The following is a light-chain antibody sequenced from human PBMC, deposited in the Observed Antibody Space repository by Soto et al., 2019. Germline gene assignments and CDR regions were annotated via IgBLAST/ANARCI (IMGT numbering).Light chain of an antibody. CDR3: QQYTNAHGIT. CDR1: QGVGNKY. CDR2: AAS. Sequence: EIALTQSPGTLSLSPGERATLSCRASQGVGNKYLAWYQQRPGQAPSHLIYAASSRATGVPDRFSGSGSGTDFTLTISRPEPEDFAVYYCQQYTNAHGITFGQGTRLEIK. J-gene: IGKJ5*01. V-gene: IGKV3-20*01.